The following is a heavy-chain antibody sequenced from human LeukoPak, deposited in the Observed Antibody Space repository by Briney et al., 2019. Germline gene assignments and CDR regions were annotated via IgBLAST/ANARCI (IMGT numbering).Heavy chain of an antibody. CDR3: ARDRGFGELFLDY. CDR2: VSTGSNYI. D-gene: IGHD3-10*01. CDR1: GFTFSSYS. V-gene: IGHV3-21*01. Sequence: GGSLRLSCTASGFTFSSYSLNWVRQAPGKGLEWVSSVSTGSNYIYYADSVKGRFTISRDNDKNSLYLQMNSLRVEDTAVYYCARDRGFGELFLDYWGQGTLVTVSS. J-gene: IGHJ4*02.